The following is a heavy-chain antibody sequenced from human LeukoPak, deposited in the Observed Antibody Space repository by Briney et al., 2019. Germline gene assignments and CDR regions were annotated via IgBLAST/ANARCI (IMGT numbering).Heavy chain of an antibody. D-gene: IGHD4-11*01. Sequence: SETLSLTCTVSGDSISRYYWSWIRQPPGKGLEWIAYISDSGNMNKNPALESRVSISGDTSKNQLSLILSSVTAADTALYYCARLMTTEIHDAFDIWGQGTMVIVSP. CDR2: ISDSGNM. CDR3: ARLMTTEIHDAFDI. V-gene: IGHV4-59*01. CDR1: GDSISRYY. J-gene: IGHJ3*02.